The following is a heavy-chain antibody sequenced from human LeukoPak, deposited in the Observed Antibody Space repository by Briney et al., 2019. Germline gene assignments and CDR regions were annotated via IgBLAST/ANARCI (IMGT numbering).Heavy chain of an antibody. V-gene: IGHV3-21*01. CDR1: GFTFSSYG. CDR3: AKPSCGGDCQGYFQH. CDR2: ISYSSRYI. D-gene: IGHD2-21*02. J-gene: IGHJ1*01. Sequence: KPGRSLRLSCAASGFTFSSYGMHWVRQAPGKGLEWVSSISYSSRYIYYADSVKGRFTISRDDAKNSLYLQMNSLRAEDTAVYYCAKPSCGGDCQGYFQHWGQGTLVTVSS.